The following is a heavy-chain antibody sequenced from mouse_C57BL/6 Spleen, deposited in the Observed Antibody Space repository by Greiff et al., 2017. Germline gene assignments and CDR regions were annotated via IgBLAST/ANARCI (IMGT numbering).Heavy chain of an antibody. CDR3: ARYSSWFAY. J-gene: IGHJ3*01. D-gene: IGHD3-1*01. V-gene: IGHV1-55*01. CDR2: IYPGSGST. CDR1: GYTFTSYW. Sequence: VKLQESGAELARPGASVKMSCKASGYTFTSYWITWVKQRPGQGLEWIGDIYPGSGSTNYNEKFKSKATLTVDTSSSTAYMQLSSLTSEDSAVYYCARYSSWFAYWGQGTLVTVSA.